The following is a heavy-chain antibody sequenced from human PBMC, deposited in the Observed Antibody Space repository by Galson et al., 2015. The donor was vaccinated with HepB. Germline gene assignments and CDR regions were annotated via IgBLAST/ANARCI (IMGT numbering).Heavy chain of an antibody. CDR2: ISSSSSYI. CDR3: ARRGELRGGNWFDP. Sequence: SLRLSCAASGFTFSSYSMNWVRQAPGKGLEWVSSISSSSSYIYYADSVEGRFTISRDNAKNSLYLQMNSLRAEDTAVYYCARRGELRGGNWFDPWGQGTLVTVSS. V-gene: IGHV3-21*01. CDR1: GFTFSSYS. J-gene: IGHJ5*02. D-gene: IGHD1-7*01.